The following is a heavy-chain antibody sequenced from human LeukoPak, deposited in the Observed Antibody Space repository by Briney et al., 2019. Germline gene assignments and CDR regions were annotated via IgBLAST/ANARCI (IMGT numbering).Heavy chain of an antibody. CDR1: GGSISSGSYY. V-gene: IGHV4-61*02. Sequence: SETLSLTCTVSGGSISSGSYYWSWIRQPAGKGLEWIGRIYTSGSTNYNPSLKSRVTISVDTSKNQFSLKLSSVTAADTAVYYCARGASSSSAIGYYYYYMDVWGKGTTVIVSS. CDR3: ARGASSSSAIGYYYYYMDV. CDR2: IYTSGST. J-gene: IGHJ6*03. D-gene: IGHD6-6*01.